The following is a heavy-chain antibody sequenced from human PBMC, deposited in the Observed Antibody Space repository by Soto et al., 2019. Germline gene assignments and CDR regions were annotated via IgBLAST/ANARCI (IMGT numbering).Heavy chain of an antibody. CDR2: INAGNGNT. CDR3: ARDCNAVGDYYYYYYMDV. CDR1: GYTFTSYA. Sequence: GASVKVSCKASGYTFTSYAMHWVRQAPGQRLEWMGRINAGNGNTKYSQKFQGRVTITRDTSASTSYMELSSLRSEDTAVFYCARDCNAVGDYYYYYYMDVWGKGTTVTSP. J-gene: IGHJ6*03. D-gene: IGHD3-16*01. V-gene: IGHV1-3*01.